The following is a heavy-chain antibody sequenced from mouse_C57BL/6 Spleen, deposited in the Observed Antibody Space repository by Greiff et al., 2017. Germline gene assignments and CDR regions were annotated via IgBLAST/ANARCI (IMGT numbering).Heavy chain of an antibody. D-gene: IGHD1-1*01. CDR2: ISSGSSTI. CDR3: ARRGVLLPRDYAMDY. Sequence: EVQGVESGGGLVKPGGSLKLSCAASGFTFSDYGMHWVRQAPEKGLEWVAYISSGSSTIYYADTVKGRFTISRDNAKNTLFLQMTSLRSEDTAMYYCARRGVLLPRDYAMDYWGQGTSVTVSS. J-gene: IGHJ4*01. CDR1: GFTFSDYG. V-gene: IGHV5-17*01.